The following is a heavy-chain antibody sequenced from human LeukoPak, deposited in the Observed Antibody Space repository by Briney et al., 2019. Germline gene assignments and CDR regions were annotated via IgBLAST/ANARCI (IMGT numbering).Heavy chain of an antibody. CDR3: ARKWVSWLRFWFDP. CDR2: INHSGST. V-gene: IGHV4-34*01. CDR1: GGSFSGYY. Sequence: SETLSLTCAVYGGSFSGYYWSWIRQPPGKGLEWIGEINHSGSTNYNPSLKSRVTISVDTSKNQFSLKLSSVTAADTAVYYCARKWVSWLRFWFDPWGQGTLVTVSS. D-gene: IGHD5-12*01. J-gene: IGHJ5*02.